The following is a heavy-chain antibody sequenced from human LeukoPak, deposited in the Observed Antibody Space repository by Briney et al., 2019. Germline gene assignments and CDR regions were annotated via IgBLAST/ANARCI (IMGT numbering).Heavy chain of an antibody. J-gene: IGHJ6*03. Sequence: GSLRLSCATSGFTFGDYPMSWVRQAPGKGLEWVGFIKRNADRGTTEYAASVKGRFIILRDDFKGIAYLQMNNLKSEDTAVYYCSRVVHENFYDSSGFYLHYFYYYMDVWGKGTTVTVSS. CDR2: IKRNADRGTT. CDR1: GFTFGDYP. CDR3: SRVVHENFYDSSGFYLHYFYYYMDV. V-gene: IGHV3-49*04. D-gene: IGHD3-22*01.